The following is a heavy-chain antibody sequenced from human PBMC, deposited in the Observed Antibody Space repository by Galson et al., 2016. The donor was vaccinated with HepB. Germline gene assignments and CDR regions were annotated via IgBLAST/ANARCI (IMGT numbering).Heavy chain of an antibody. D-gene: IGHD4-17*01. CDR1: GGSSSSRTYY. CDR2: IYYNGRT. J-gene: IGHJ5*02. Sequence: SETLSLTCTVSGGSSSSRTYYWNWIRQPPGKGLEWIGRIYYNGRTDYNPSPNNRVTTTVDRSKNQFPLRPSFVTAADTAVYYCAISDHNGDFYHRGQGTLATVSS. V-gene: IGHV4-39*01. CDR3: AISDHNGDFYH.